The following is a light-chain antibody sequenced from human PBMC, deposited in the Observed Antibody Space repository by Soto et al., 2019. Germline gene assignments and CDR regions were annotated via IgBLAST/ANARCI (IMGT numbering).Light chain of an antibody. Sequence: QSALTQPASGSGSPGQSITISCTGTSSDVGSYNLVSWYQQSPGTDPKLMIYEDSKRPSGVSDRFSGSKSGNTASLKISGLQAEDEADYYCCSYAGGGTFEFGGGTKVTVL. CDR1: SSDVGSYNL. CDR2: EDS. V-gene: IGLV2-23*02. CDR3: CSYAGGGTFE. J-gene: IGLJ2*01.